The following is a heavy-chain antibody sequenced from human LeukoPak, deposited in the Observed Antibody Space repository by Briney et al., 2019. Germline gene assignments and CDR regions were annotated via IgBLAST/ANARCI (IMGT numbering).Heavy chain of an antibody. CDR1: GYTFTSYW. CDR2: IYPGGSDT. CDR3: ARRSSIAVPLFDY. D-gene: IGHD6-19*01. Sequence: GESLKISCKGSGYTFTSYWIGWVRHMRGKGLEWIGIIYPGGSDTRYSPSFQGQVTISADKSIGTAHLQWSSLKASDTAMYYCARRSSIAVPLFDYWGQGTLVTVSS. J-gene: IGHJ4*02. V-gene: IGHV5-51*01.